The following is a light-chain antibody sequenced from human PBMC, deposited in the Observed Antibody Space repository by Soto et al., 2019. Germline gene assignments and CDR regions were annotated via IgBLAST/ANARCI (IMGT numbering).Light chain of an antibody. CDR1: QSIRNN. V-gene: IGKV3-15*01. CDR3: QQYTYWPLT. CDR2: GAS. Sequence: EVVMTQSPATLSVSPGERATRSCRASQSIRNNLAWYQQKPGQTPRLLIYGASTRATGVPARFSGSGSWTEFTLTISSLQSEDFAVYFCQQYTYWPLTFGGGTKVDI. J-gene: IGKJ4*01.